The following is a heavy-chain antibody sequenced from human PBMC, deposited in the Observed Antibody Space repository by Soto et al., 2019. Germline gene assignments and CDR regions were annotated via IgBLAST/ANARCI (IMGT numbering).Heavy chain of an antibody. J-gene: IGHJ4*02. V-gene: IGHV4-34*01. Sequence: QVHLQQWGAGLLKSSETLSLTCAVYGGSFSGYYWSWIRQPPGKGLEWIGEINHSGITNYNPSLKSRVTISVDTSKKQFSLNLTSMTAADTAVYYCARGSVDYNFWSGYYSRFYYFDFWGQGTLVTVSS. CDR1: GGSFSGYY. CDR2: INHSGIT. CDR3: ARGSVDYNFWSGYYSRFYYFDF. D-gene: IGHD3-3*01.